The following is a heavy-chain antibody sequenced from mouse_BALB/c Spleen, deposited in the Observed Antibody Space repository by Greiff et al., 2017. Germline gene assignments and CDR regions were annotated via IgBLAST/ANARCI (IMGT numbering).Heavy chain of an antibody. CDR2: IDPANGNT. CDR1: GFNIKDTY. V-gene: IGHV14-3*02. Sequence: VQLQQSGAELVKPGASVKLSCTASGFNIKDTYMHWVKQRPEQGLEWIGMIDPANGNTKYDPKFQGKATITVDTSSNTAYLQLSSLTSEDTAVYYCARNGYDTPFAYGGQGTLVTVSA. J-gene: IGHJ3*01. D-gene: IGHD2-2*01. CDR3: ARNGYDTPFAY.